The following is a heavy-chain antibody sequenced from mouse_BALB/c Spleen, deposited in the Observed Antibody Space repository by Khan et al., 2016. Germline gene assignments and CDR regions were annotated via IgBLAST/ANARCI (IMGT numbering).Heavy chain of an antibody. D-gene: IGHD2-1*01. CDR3: ARRGYYCNSWVAY. V-gene: IGHV9-3-1*01. CDR1: GYTFTNYG. Sequence: QIQLVQSGPELKKPGETVKISCKASGYTFTNYGMNWVKQAPGKGLKWMGWINTYTGEPTYADDFKGRFAFSLETSASTAYLQINNLKNKDTATYFCARRGYYCNSWVAYWGQGTLVTVSA. J-gene: IGHJ3*01. CDR2: INTYTGEP.